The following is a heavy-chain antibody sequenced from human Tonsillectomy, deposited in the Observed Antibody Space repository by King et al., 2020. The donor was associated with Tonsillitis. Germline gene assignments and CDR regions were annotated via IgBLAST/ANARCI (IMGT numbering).Heavy chain of an antibody. CDR3: ARAHYYYYMDV. Sequence: VQLVESGGGLVQPGGSLRLSCAASGFTFISYDMNWVRQAPGKGLEWVSYISSSGSTIYYADSVKGRFTISRDNAKNSLYLHVNSLRAEDTAVYYCARAHYYYYMDVWGKGTTVTVSS. J-gene: IGHJ6*03. CDR2: ISSSGSTI. V-gene: IGHV3-48*03. CDR1: GFTFISYD.